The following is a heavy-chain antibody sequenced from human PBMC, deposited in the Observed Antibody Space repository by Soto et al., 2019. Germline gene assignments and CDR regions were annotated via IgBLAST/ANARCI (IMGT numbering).Heavy chain of an antibody. D-gene: IGHD1-26*01. V-gene: IGHV4-34*01. J-gene: IGHJ6*02. CDR3: ARPRGYYYYYGMDV. CDR1: GGSFSGYY. Sequence: QVQLQQWGAGLLKPSETLSLTCAVYGGSFSGYYWSWIRQPPGKGLEWIGEIKHSGSTNYNPSLKSRVTISVDTSKNQFSLKLSSVTAADTAVYYCARPRGYYYYYGMDVWGQGTTVTVSS. CDR2: IKHSGST.